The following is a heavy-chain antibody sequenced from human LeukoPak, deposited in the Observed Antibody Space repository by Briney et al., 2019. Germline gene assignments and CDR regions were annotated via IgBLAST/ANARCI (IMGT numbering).Heavy chain of an antibody. CDR2: MYYSGST. CDR1: GGSISSSSYY. J-gene: IGHJ3*02. CDR3: ARGRYGDYVGEDGFDI. D-gene: IGHD4-17*01. V-gene: IGHV4-39*07. Sequence: SETLSLTCTVSGGSISSSSYYWGWIRQPPGKGLEWIGSMYYSGSTYYNPSLKSRVTISVDTSKNQFSLKLSSVTAADTAVYYCARGRYGDYVGEDGFDIWGQGTMVTVSS.